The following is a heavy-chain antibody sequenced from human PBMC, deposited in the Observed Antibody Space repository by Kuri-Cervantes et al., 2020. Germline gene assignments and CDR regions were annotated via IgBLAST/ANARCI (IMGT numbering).Heavy chain of an antibody. CDR2: IKSKGYGGTI. J-gene: IGHJ6*04. CDR1: GFTFSGSA. Sequence: GGSLRLSCAASGFTFSGSAMHWVRQASGKGLEWVGRIKSKGYGGTIDYGASVKGRFIISRDDSKDTVYLQMNSLTTEDTAVYYCVTGLSTRGEVWGEGTTVTVSS. V-gene: IGHV3-15*01. CDR3: VTGLSTRGEV. D-gene: IGHD2-21*01.